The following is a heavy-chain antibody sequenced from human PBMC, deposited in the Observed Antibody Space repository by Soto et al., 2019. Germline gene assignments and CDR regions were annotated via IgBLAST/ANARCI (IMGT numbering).Heavy chain of an antibody. CDR1: GFTFSSCA. V-gene: IGHV3-23*01. CDR2: ISGSGGST. D-gene: IGHD3-10*01. Sequence: PGGSLRLSCAASGFTFSSCAMSWVRQAPGKGLEWVSAISGSGGSTYYAGSVKGRFTISRDNSKNTLYLQMNSLRAEDTAVYYCAKDYYGSGSYYNGENYFDYWGQGTLVTVSS. CDR3: AKDYYGSGSYYNGENYFDY. J-gene: IGHJ4*02.